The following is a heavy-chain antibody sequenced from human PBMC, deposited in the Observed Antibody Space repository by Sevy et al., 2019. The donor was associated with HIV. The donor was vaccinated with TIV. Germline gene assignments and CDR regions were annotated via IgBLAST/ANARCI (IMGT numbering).Heavy chain of an antibody. V-gene: IGHV5-51*01. CDR3: ARGGYSYGYGKDY. J-gene: IGHJ4*02. Sequence: GESLKISCKGSGYSFTIYWIAWVRQMAGKGLEWMGIIYPGDSDTRYSPSFQGQVTISADKSTSTAYLQWSSLKASDTAMYYCARGGYSYGYGKDYWGQGTLVTVSS. D-gene: IGHD5-18*01. CDR2: IYPGDSDT. CDR1: GYSFTIYW.